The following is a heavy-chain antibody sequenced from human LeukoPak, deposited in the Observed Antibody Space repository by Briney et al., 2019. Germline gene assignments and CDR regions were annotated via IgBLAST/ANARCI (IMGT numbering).Heavy chain of an antibody. CDR3: ARVSVAGYDVFDI. Sequence: GGSLRLSCAASGFTFADYAMSWVRQAPGKGLEWVSGINWNGGSRGYADSVKGRFTISRDNAKNSLYLQMNSLRAEDTALYYCARVSVAGYDVFDIWGQGTMVTVSS. J-gene: IGHJ3*02. CDR1: GFTFADYA. V-gene: IGHV3-20*04. CDR2: INWNGGSR. D-gene: IGHD6-19*01.